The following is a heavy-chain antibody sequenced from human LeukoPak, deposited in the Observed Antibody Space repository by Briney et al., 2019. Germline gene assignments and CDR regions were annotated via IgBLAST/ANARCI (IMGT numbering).Heavy chain of an antibody. CDR3: ARDSSGNHWYFDL. CDR2: INPSGGST. D-gene: IGHD3-22*01. CDR1: GYTFTSYY. J-gene: IGHJ2*01. Sequence: ASVKVSCKASGYTFTSYYMHWVRQAPGQGLEWMGIINPSGGSTSYAQKFQGRVTTTRDTSTSTVYMELSSLRSEDTAVYYCARDSSGNHWYFDLWGRGTLVTVSS. V-gene: IGHV1-46*01.